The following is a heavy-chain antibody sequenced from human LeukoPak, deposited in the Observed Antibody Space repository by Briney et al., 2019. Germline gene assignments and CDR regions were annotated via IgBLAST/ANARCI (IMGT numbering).Heavy chain of an antibody. J-gene: IGHJ3*02. Sequence: SETLSLTCVVYGGSFSGYYWSWIRQPPGKGLEWIGEINHSGSTNYNPSLKSRVIISVDTSNNQFSLTLSSVTAADTAVYYCARGDVYSSTWNDAFDIWGQGTMVTVSS. CDR2: INHSGST. D-gene: IGHD6-13*01. CDR3: ARGDVYSSTWNDAFDI. V-gene: IGHV4-34*01. CDR1: GGSFSGYY.